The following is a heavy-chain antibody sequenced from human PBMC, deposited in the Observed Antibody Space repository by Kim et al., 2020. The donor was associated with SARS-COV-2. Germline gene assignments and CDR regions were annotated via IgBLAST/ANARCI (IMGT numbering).Heavy chain of an antibody. CDR2: IKYDESER. Sequence: GGFLRLSCIASGFSFSNYWMAWVRQAPGKGPEWVANIKYDESERYYVDSVKGRFIISRDNGKRSLYLQMDSLRAEDTALYYCARDVGGNLENWGQGTLVT. D-gene: IGHD2-15*01. CDR3: ARDVGGNLEN. J-gene: IGHJ4*02. V-gene: IGHV3-7*01. CDR1: GFSFSNYW.